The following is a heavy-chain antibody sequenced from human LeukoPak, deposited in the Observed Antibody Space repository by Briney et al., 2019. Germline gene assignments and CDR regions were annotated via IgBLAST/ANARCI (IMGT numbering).Heavy chain of an antibody. CDR2: IKKDGREK. Sequence: PGGSLRLSCAASGFTFSSYWISWVRQPPGKWMEWVVNIKKDGREKYYVDSVKGRFTISRDNAKTSLYLQMNSLRAEDTALYYCARDLSGVTGYTYGRGIDYWGQGTLVTVSS. V-gene: IGHV3-7*01. CDR3: ARDLSGVTGYTYGRGIDY. CDR1: GFTFSSYW. D-gene: IGHD5-18*01. J-gene: IGHJ4*02.